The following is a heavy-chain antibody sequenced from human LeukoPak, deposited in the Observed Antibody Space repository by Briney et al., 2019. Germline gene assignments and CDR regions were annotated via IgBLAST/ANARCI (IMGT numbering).Heavy chain of an antibody. CDR1: GGTFSSYA. J-gene: IGHJ5*02. V-gene: IGHV1-2*02. Sequence: ASVKVSCKASGGTFSSYAISWVRQAPGQGLEWMGWINPNSGGTNYAQKFQGRVTMTRDTSISTAYMELSRLRSDDTAVYYCAREHTAMATWGQGTLVTVSS. D-gene: IGHD5-18*01. CDR2: INPNSGGT. CDR3: AREHTAMAT.